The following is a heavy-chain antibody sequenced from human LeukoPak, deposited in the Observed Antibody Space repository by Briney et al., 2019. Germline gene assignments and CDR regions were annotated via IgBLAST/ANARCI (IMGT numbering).Heavy chain of an antibody. D-gene: IGHD3-16*02. CDR3: ARDKTWVIEYYYYYGMDV. CDR2: ISSSGSTI. CDR1: GFTFSSYE. Sequence: GGSLRLSCAASGFTFSSYEMNWVRQAPGKGLEWVSYISSSGSTIYYADSVKGRFTISRDNAKNSLYLQMNSLRAEDTAVYYCARDKTWVIEYYYYYGMDVWGKGTTVTVSS. J-gene: IGHJ6*04. V-gene: IGHV3-48*03.